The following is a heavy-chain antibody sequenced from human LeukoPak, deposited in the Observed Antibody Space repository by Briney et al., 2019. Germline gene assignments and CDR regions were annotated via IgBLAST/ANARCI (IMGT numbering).Heavy chain of an antibody. Sequence: SETLSLTCTVSGGSISSYYWSWIRQPPGEGLEWIGYIYYSGSTNYNPSLKSRVTISVDTSKNQFSLKLSSVTAADTAVYYCARGEGSYGPNYNFDYWGQGTLVTVSS. CDR1: GGSISSYY. CDR3: ARGEGSYGPNYNFDY. V-gene: IGHV4-59*12. D-gene: IGHD5-18*01. J-gene: IGHJ4*02. CDR2: IYYSGST.